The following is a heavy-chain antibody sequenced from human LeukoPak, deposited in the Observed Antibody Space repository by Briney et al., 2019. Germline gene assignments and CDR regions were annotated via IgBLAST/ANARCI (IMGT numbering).Heavy chain of an antibody. J-gene: IGHJ4*02. CDR1: GGTFSSYA. CDR2: IIPIFGTA. CDR3: ARVPASSGHTFDY. Sequence: SVKVSCKASGGTFSSYAISWVRQAPGQGPEWMGGIIPIFGTANYAQKFQGRVTITTDESTSTAYMELSSLRSEDTAVYYCARVPASSGHTFDYWGQGTLVTVSS. V-gene: IGHV1-69*05. D-gene: IGHD3-22*01.